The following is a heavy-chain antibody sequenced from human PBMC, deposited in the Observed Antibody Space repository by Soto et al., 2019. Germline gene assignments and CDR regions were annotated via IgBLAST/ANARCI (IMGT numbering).Heavy chain of an antibody. Sequence: QLQLQESGPGLVKPSETLSLTCTVSGGSISSSSYYWGWIRQPPGKGLEWIGSIYYSGSTYYNPSLRSRVTISVDTSKNQCALKLSSVTAADTAVYYCARRWGKRFLWFDPWGQGTLVTVSS. CDR2: IYYSGST. V-gene: IGHV4-39*01. D-gene: IGHD3-3*01. CDR3: ARRWGKRFLWFDP. CDR1: GGSISSSSYY. J-gene: IGHJ5*02.